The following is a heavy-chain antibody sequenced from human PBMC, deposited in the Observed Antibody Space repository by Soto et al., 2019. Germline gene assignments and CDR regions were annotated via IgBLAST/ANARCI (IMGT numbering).Heavy chain of an antibody. V-gene: IGHV4-34*01. D-gene: IGHD2-8*02. CDR1: GGSFSGYY. Sequence: ASETLSLTCAVYGGSFSGYYWSWIRQPPGKGLEWIGEINHSGSTNYNPSLKSRVTISVDTSKNQFSLKLSPTIAADMAVYYCARVEYTGGVFYPFDYWGHGILVTVSS. CDR3: ARVEYTGGVFYPFDY. J-gene: IGHJ4*01. CDR2: INHSGST.